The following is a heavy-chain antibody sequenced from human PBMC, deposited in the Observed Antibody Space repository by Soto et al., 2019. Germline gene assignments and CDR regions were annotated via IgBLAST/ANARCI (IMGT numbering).Heavy chain of an antibody. Sequence: QVQLVQSGAEVKKPGSSVKVSCKASGGTFSSYTISWVRQAPGQGLEWMGRIIPILGIANYAQKFQGRVTITAEKSTSTAYMELSSLRSEDTAVYYCASPAASSDYYYYMDVWGKGTRSPSP. CDR1: GGTFSSYT. CDR2: IIPILGIA. J-gene: IGHJ6*03. V-gene: IGHV1-69*02. CDR3: ASPAASSDYYYYMDV. D-gene: IGHD2-15*01.